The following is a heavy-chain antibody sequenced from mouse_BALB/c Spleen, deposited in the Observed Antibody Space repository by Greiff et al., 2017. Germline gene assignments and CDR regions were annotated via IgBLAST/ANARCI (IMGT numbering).Heavy chain of an antibody. J-gene: IGHJ3*01. CDR1: GYAFTNYL. D-gene: IGHD2-14*01. CDR2: INPGSGGT. CDR3: ARSGYDVRFAY. Sequence: VQLQQSGAELVRPGTSVKVSCKASGYAFTNYLIEWVKQRPGQGLEWIGVINPGSGGTNYNEKFKGKATLTADKSSSTAYMQLSSLTSDDSAVYFCARSGYDVRFAYWGQGTLVTVSA. V-gene: IGHV1-54*01.